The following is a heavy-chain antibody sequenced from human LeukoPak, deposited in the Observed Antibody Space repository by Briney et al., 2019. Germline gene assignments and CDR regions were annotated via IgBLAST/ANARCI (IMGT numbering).Heavy chain of an antibody. CDR2: IIGSGTEM. D-gene: IGHD1-26*01. Sequence: QPGGSLRHSCGVSGFTFNSYSMNWVRQAPGKGLEWVASIIGSGTEMFYADSVKGRFTISRDNSKKSLYLQMNSLRVEDTAVYYCAKVQSDIVGAVFFAFDVWGQGTMVSVSS. J-gene: IGHJ3*01. CDR1: GFTFNSYS. CDR3: AKVQSDIVGAVFFAFDV. V-gene: IGHV3-21*01.